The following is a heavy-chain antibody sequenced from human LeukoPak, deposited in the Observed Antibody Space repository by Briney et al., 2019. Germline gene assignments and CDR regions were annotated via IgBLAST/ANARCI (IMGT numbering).Heavy chain of an antibody. CDR3: ARGGDGSWYITPVDY. Sequence: ASVKVSCKASGYTFTSYGISWLRQAPGQRLEWMGWISAYNGNTNYAQKLQGRVTMTTDTSTSTAYMELRSLRSDDTAVYYCARGGDGSWYITPVDYWGQGTLVTVSS. J-gene: IGHJ4*02. CDR1: GYTFTSYG. V-gene: IGHV1-18*01. D-gene: IGHD6-13*01. CDR2: ISAYNGNT.